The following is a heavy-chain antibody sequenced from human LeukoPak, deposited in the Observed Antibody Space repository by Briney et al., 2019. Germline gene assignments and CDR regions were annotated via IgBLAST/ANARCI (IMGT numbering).Heavy chain of an antibody. V-gene: IGHV3-23*01. D-gene: IGHD1-14*01. CDR1: GFTFSSYV. CDR2: ISGSGAST. Sequence: PGGSLRLSCAASGFTFSSYVMSWVRQAPGRGLEWVSAISGSGASTYYADSVKGRFTISRDNSKNTLSLQMSSLRAEDTAVYYCAKTLARHGTFDYWGQGTLVTVSS. CDR3: AKTLARHGTFDY. J-gene: IGHJ4*02.